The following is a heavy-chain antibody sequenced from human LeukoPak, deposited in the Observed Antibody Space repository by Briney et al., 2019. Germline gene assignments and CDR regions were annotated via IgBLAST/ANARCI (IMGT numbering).Heavy chain of an antibody. CDR3: GRGFSGYTY. Sequence: GGSLRLSCAASGFTFSSYWMSWVRQAPGRGLEWVANIKPDGSDKYYVDSVKGRFTISRDNAKSSLYLQMNSLRAEDTAVYYCGRGFSGYTYWSQGTLVTVSS. D-gene: IGHD5-12*01. J-gene: IGHJ4*02. CDR2: IKPDGSDK. V-gene: IGHV3-7*01. CDR1: GFTFSSYW.